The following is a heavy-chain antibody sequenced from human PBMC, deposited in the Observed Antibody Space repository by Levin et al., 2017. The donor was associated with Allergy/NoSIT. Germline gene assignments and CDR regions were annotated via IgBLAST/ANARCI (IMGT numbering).Heavy chain of an antibody. V-gene: IGHV3-33*01. CDR3: ARGSIAVAGGEYFQH. Sequence: PGGSLRLSCAASGFTFSSYGMHWVRQAPGKGLEWVAVIWYDGSNKYYADSVKGRFTISRDNSKNTLYLQMNSLRAEDTAVYYCARGSIAVAGGEYFQHWGQGTLVTVSS. J-gene: IGHJ1*01. D-gene: IGHD6-19*01. CDR2: IWYDGSNK. CDR1: GFTFSSYG.